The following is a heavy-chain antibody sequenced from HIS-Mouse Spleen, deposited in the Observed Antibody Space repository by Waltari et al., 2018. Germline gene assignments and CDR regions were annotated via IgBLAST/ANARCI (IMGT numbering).Heavy chain of an antibody. CDR2: INHSGST. V-gene: IGHV4-34*01. CDR1: GGSFSGYY. D-gene: IGHD1-26*01. J-gene: IGHJ4*02. CDR3: ARMGPASGSYGDY. Sequence: QVQLQQWGAGLLKPSETLSLTCAVYGGSFSGYYGSGIRQPPGKELEWIGEINHSGSTNYNPSLKSRVTISVDTSKNQFSLKLSSVTAADTAVYYCARMGPASGSYGDYWGQGTLVTVSS.